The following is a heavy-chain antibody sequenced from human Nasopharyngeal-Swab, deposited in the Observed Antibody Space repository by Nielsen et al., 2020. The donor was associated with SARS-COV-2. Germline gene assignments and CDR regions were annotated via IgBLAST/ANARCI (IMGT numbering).Heavy chain of an antibody. D-gene: IGHD3-9*01. J-gene: IGHJ6*02. V-gene: IGHV3-11*01. CDR1: GFTFSDYY. CDR3: ARGGPPTYYDILTGYPYYYGMDV. Sequence: GESLKISCAASGFTFSDYYMSWIRQAPGKGLEWLSYISSSGSTIHYADSVKGRFTISRDNAKNSLYLQMNSLRAEDTAVYYCARGGPPTYYDILTGYPYYYGMDVWGQGTTVTVSS. CDR2: ISSSGSTI.